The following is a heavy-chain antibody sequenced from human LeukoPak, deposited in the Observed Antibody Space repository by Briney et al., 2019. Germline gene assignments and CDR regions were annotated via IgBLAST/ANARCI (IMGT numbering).Heavy chain of an antibody. V-gene: IGHV3-49*04. J-gene: IGHJ4*02. CDR1: GFTFGDYA. CDR2: IRSKAYGGTT. D-gene: IGHD6-19*01. Sequence: PGGSLRLSCTASGFTFGDYAMSWVRQAPGKGLEWVGFIRSKAYGGTTEYAASVKGRLTISRDDSKSIAYLQMNSLKTEDTAVYYCTRQWLVRSYFDYWGQGTLVTVSS. CDR3: TRQWLVRSYFDY.